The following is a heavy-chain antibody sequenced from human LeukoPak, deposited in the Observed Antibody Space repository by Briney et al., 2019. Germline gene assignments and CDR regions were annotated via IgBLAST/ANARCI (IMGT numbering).Heavy chain of an antibody. Sequence: SETLSLTCAVYGGSFSGYYWGWIRQPPGKGLEWIGSIYYSGSTYHNPSLKSRVTISVDTSKNQFSLKLSSVTAADTAVYYCARVGAVAGTAEAYYFDYWGQGTLVTVSS. CDR1: GGSFSGYY. D-gene: IGHD6-19*01. J-gene: IGHJ4*02. V-gene: IGHV4-34*01. CDR3: ARVGAVAGTAEAYYFDY. CDR2: IYYSGST.